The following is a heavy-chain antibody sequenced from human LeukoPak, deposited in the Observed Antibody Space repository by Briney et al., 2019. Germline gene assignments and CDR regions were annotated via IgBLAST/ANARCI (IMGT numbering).Heavy chain of an antibody. V-gene: IGHV1-18*01. CDR3: ATEDDSSGSITP. Sequence: GASVKVSCKASGYTFTSYAISWVRQAPGQGLEWMGWFSAYNGNTNYAQKLQGRVTMTTDTSTSTPYMELRSLRSDDTAVYYCATEDDSSGSITPWGQGTLVTVSS. D-gene: IGHD3-22*01. CDR1: GYTFTSYA. J-gene: IGHJ5*02. CDR2: FSAYNGNT.